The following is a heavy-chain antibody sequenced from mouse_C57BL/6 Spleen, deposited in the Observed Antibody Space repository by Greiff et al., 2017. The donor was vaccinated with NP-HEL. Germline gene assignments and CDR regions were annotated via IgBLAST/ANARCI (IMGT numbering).Heavy chain of an antibody. CDR3: ARLRDTVVASDY. J-gene: IGHJ2*01. CDR2: INPSTGGT. Sequence: EVQLQQSGPELVKPGASVKISCKASGYSFTGYYMNWVKQSPEKSLEWIGEINPSTGGTTYNKKFKAKATLTVDKSSSTAYMQLKSLTAEDSAVYYCARLRDTVVASDYWGQGTTLTVSS. V-gene: IGHV1-42*01. D-gene: IGHD1-1*01. CDR1: GYSFTGYY.